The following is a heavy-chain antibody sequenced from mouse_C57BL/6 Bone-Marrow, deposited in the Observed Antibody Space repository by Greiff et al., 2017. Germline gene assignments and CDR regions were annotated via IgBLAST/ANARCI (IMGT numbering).Heavy chain of an antibody. CDR3: ASLYYGLDY. Sequence: VQLQQSGPELVKPGASVKISCKASGYTFTDYYMNWVKQSHGKSLEWIGDINPNNGGSSYNQKFKGKATLTVDKSSSTAYMGLRSLTSEDSAVYYCASLYYGLDYWGQGTTLTVSS. CDR2: INPNNGGS. CDR1: GYTFTDYY. D-gene: IGHD1-1*01. J-gene: IGHJ2*01. V-gene: IGHV1-26*01.